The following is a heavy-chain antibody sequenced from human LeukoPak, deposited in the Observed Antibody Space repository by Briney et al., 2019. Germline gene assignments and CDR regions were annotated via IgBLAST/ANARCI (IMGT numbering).Heavy chain of an antibody. CDR3: AKDRSPYCSGGSCLAFDI. V-gene: IGHV3-23*01. CDR2: ISGSGGST. CDR1: GFTFSSYA. D-gene: IGHD2-15*01. J-gene: IGHJ3*02. Sequence: GGSLRLSCAASGFTFSSYAMSWVRQAPGKGLEWVSAISGSGGSTYYADSVKGRFTISSDNSKNTLYLQMNSLRAEDTAVYYCAKDRSPYCSGGSCLAFDIWGQGTMVTVSS.